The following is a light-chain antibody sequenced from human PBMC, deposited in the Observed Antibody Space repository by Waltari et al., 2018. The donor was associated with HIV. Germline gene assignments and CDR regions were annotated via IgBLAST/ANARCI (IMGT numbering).Light chain of an antibody. V-gene: IGKV3-20*01. CDR2: GAS. J-gene: IGKJ2*01. CDR1: QSVSSNY. CDR3: QQYGSSPYT. Sequence: DIVLTQSPGTLSLSPGERATLSCRASQSVSSNYLAWYQQKPGQAPRLLIYGASSRPTGIPDRFSGSGSGTDFTLTTSRLEPEDFAVYYCQQYGSSPYTFGQGTKLEIK.